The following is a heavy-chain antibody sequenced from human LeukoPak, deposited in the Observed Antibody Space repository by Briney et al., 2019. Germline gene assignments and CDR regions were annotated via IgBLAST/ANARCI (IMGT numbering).Heavy chain of an antibody. J-gene: IGHJ4*02. V-gene: IGHV3-23*01. Sequence: GGSLRLSCAASGFTFSSYAMSWVRQAPGKGLEWVSAISGSGGSTYYADSVKGRFTISRDNSKNTLYLQMNSLRAEDTAVYYCAKDLWDIVVVVAALCEYWGQGTLVTVSS. D-gene: IGHD2-15*01. CDR2: ISGSGGST. CDR1: GFTFSSYA. CDR3: AKDLWDIVVVVAALCEY.